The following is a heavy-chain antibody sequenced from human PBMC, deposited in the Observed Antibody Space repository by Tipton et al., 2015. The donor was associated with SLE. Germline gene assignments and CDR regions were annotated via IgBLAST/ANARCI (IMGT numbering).Heavy chain of an antibody. CDR2: IYHSGST. V-gene: IGHV4-4*02. Sequence: TLSLTCAVSGGSISSSNWWSWVRQPPGKGLEWIGEIYHSGSTNYDPSLKSRVTISVDTSKNQFSLKLSSVTAADTAVHYCARGVSSGRWRKGSWFDPWGQGTLVTVSS. CDR3: ARGVSSGRWRKGSWFDP. D-gene: IGHD3-10*01. CDR1: GGSISSSNW. J-gene: IGHJ5*02.